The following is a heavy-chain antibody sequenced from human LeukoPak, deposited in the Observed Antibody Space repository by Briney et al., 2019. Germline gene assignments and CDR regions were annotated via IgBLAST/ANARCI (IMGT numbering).Heavy chain of an antibody. Sequence: SETLSLTCTVSGDSINDHYWSWIRQPPGEGLEWIGYIYSSVSTNYNPSLKSRVTISVDTSKNQFSLKLSSVTAADTAVYYCAEGYDSLFDYWGQGTLVTASS. CDR3: AEGYDSLFDY. CDR1: GDSINDHY. J-gene: IGHJ4*02. CDR2: IYSSVST. V-gene: IGHV4-59*11. D-gene: IGHD3-22*01.